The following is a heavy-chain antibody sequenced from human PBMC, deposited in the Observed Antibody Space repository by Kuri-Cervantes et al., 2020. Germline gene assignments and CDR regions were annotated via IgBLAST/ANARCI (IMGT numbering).Heavy chain of an antibody. D-gene: IGHD3-16*02. Sequence: GESLKISCAASGFTFSSYSMTWVRQAPGKGLEWVSYISSSSSTIYYAGSVKGRFTISRDNAKNSLYLQMNSLRDEDTAVYYCARVMITFGGVIVKDWYFDLWGRGTLVTVSS. J-gene: IGHJ2*01. CDR3: ARVMITFGGVIVKDWYFDL. V-gene: IGHV3-48*02. CDR2: ISSSSSTI. CDR1: GFTFSSYS.